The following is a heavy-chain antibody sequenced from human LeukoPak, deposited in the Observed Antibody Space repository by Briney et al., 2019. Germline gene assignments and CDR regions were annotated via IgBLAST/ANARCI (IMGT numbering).Heavy chain of an antibody. CDR2: INHSGST. D-gene: IGHD3-22*01. CDR1: GGSFSGYY. CDR3: ARVRLKIADDSSGHFDY. Sequence: SETLSLTCAVYGGSFSGYYWSWIRQPPGKGLEWIGEINHSGSTNYNPSLTSRVTISVDTSKNQFSLKLSSVTAADTAVYYCARVRLKIADDSSGHFDYWGQGTLVTVSS. V-gene: IGHV4-34*01. J-gene: IGHJ4*02.